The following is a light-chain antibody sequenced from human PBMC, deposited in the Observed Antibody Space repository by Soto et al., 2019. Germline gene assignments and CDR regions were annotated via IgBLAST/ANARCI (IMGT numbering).Light chain of an antibody. Sequence: EIVLTQSPGTLSLSPGERATLSCRASQSVSSSYLAWYQQKPGQAPRLLIYGASSRATGIPYRFSGSGSGTDFTLTISRLEPEDFAVYYCQQYGSSGTFGQGTKVDIK. V-gene: IGKV3-20*01. CDR2: GAS. J-gene: IGKJ1*01. CDR1: QSVSSSY. CDR3: QQYGSSGT.